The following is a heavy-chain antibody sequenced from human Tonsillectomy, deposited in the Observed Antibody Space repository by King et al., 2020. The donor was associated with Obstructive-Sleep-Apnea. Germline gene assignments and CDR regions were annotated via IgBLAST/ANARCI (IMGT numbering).Heavy chain of an antibody. CDR3: ARDAYYDSSGNYSGYFHH. V-gene: IGHV3-11*01. J-gene: IGHJ1*01. CDR1: GFTFSDYY. CDR2: ISSSGSTI. Sequence: VQLVESGGGLVKPGGSLRLSCAASGFTFSDYYMSWIRQAPGKGLEWLSYISSSGSTIYYADSVKGRFTISRDNGKNSLYLQVNSLRAEDTAVYYCARDAYYDSSGNYSGYFHHWGQGTLVAVSS. D-gene: IGHD3-22*01.